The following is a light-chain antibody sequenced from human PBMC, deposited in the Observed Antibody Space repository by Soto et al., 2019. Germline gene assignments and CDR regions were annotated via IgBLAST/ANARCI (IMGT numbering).Light chain of an antibody. J-gene: IGKJ1*01. CDR2: DAS. CDR3: QQFNSSPLT. CDR1: RDIRSA. Sequence: AIQLTHSPSSLSASVGDRVAVTCRASRDIRSALAWYQQRPGKPPKLLIYDASTLESGVPARFSGSGSGSDFTLSISSLQPEDFATYYCQQFNSSPLTFGQGTRVEI. V-gene: IGKV1-13*02.